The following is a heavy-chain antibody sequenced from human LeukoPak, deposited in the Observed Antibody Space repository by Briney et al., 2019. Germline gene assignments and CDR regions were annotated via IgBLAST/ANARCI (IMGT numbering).Heavy chain of an antibody. Sequence: GGSLRLSCAAAGFTFSSYWMHWVRQAPGKGLVWVSRINSDGSSTSYADSVKGRFTISRDNANNTLYLQMNSLRAEDTAVYYCARDFYGVLIDYWGQGTLVTVSS. D-gene: IGHD4-17*01. CDR3: ARDFYGVLIDY. V-gene: IGHV3-74*01. J-gene: IGHJ4*02. CDR1: GFTFSSYW. CDR2: INSDGSST.